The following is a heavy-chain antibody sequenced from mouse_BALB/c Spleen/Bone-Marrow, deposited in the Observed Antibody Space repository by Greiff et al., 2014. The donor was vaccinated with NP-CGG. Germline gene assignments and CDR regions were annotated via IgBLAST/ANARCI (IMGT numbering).Heavy chain of an antibody. V-gene: IGHV2-9*02. CDR1: GFSLTSYG. CDR3: ASISTDTGAMDY. D-gene: IGHD1-2*01. CDR2: IWAGGST. Sequence: QVQLQQSGPGLVEPSQTLYITCTVSGFSLTSYGLPWVRQPPGKGLEWLGVIWAGGSTNYNSALMSRLSISKDNSKSQVFLKMNSLQTDDTAMYYCASISTDTGAMDYWGQGTSVTVSS. J-gene: IGHJ4*01.